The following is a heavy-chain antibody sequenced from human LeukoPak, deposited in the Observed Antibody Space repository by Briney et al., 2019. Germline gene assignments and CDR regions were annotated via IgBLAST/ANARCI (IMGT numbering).Heavy chain of an antibody. CDR1: GFTVSSNY. Sequence: GGSLRLSCAASGFTVSSNYMSWVRQAPGKGLEWVSVIYSGGSTYYADSVKGRFTISRDNSKNTLYLQMNSLRAEDTAVYYCARGGGWYAEYFQHWGQGTLVTVSS. CDR2: IYSGGST. D-gene: IGHD6-19*01. CDR3: ARGGGWYAEYFQH. J-gene: IGHJ1*01. V-gene: IGHV3-53*01.